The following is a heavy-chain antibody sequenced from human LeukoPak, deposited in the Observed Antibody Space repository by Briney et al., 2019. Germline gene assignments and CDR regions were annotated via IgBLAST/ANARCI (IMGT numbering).Heavy chain of an antibody. CDR2: IYTSGST. Sequence: SETLSLTCTVSGGSISSGSYYWSWIRQPAGKGLEWIGRIYTSGSTNYNPSLKSRVTISVDTSKNQFSLKLSSVTAADTAVYYCARVQGSTMVRGVIDYWGQGTLVTVSS. CDR1: GGSISSGSYY. J-gene: IGHJ4*02. CDR3: ARVQGSTMVRGVIDY. V-gene: IGHV4-61*02. D-gene: IGHD3-10*01.